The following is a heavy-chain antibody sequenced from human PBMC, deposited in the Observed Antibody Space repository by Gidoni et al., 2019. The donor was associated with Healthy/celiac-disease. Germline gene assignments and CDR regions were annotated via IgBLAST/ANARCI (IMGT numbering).Heavy chain of an antibody. CDR2: ISGSGCST. D-gene: IGHD6-6*01. V-gene: IGHV3-23*01. Sequence: EVQLLESGGGLVQPGGSLRLSCAASGFHFSSYSMSWVRQAHGKGLEWVLAISGSGCSTYYADSVKGRFTISRDNAKNTLYLKMNRLRAEDTAVYYCAKDLSSSSSVFASTSDYWGQGTLVTVSS. CDR1: GFHFSSYS. J-gene: IGHJ4*02. CDR3: AKDLSSSSSVFASTSDY.